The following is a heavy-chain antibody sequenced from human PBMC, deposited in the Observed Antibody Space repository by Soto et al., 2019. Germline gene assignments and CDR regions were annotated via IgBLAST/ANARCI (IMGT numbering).Heavy chain of an antibody. CDR1: GFTFSNAW. Sequence: GGSLRLSCAASGFTFSNAWMNWVRQAPGKGLEWVGRIKSKTDGGTTDYAAPVKGRFTISRDDSKNTLYLQMNSLKTEDTAVYYCTTGGEGAYYDFWSGYYTPDFDYWGQGTLVTVSS. CDR3: TTGGEGAYYDFWSGYYTPDFDY. J-gene: IGHJ4*02. V-gene: IGHV3-15*07. CDR2: IKSKTDGGTT. D-gene: IGHD3-3*01.